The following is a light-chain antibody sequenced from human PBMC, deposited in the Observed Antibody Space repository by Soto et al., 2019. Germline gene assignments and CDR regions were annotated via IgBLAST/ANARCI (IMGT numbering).Light chain of an antibody. CDR1: QSVSSSY. J-gene: IGKJ1*01. CDR2: GAS. Sequence: EIVLTQSRGTLSLSPGERATLSCRASQSVSSSYLAWYQQKPGQAPRLLIYGASSRATGISDRFSGSGSGTDFTLTISRLEPEDFAVYYCHQYGSSSWTFGQGTKVEIK. CDR3: HQYGSSSWT. V-gene: IGKV3-20*01.